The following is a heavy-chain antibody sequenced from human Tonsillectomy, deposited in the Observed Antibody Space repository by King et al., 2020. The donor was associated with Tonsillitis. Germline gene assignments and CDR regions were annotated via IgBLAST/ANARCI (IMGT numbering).Heavy chain of an antibody. CDR3: TKDPDYYDSSTS. Sequence: VQLVESGGALVQPGRSLRLSCAASGFSFDDYAMHWVRQAPGKGLEWVSGISWKIGTIGFVDTVKGRFTIPRDNAKNFLYLQMNSLRAEDTPLYYCTKDPDYYDSSTSWGQGTLVTVSS. J-gene: IGHJ4*02. CDR1: GFSFDDYA. CDR2: ISWKIGTI. V-gene: IGHV3-9*01. D-gene: IGHD3-22*01.